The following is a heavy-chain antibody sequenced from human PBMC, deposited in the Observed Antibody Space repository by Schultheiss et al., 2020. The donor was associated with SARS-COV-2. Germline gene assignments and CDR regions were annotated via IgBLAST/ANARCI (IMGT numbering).Heavy chain of an antibody. V-gene: IGHV3-30*12. CDR3: ARYISLAGAAPDAFDI. CDR1: GFTFSSYG. J-gene: IGHJ3*02. Sequence: LSLTCAASGFTFSSYGMHWVRQAPGKGLEWVAVISYDGSNKYYADSVKGRFTISRDNSKNTLYLQMNSLRAEDTAVYYCARYISLAGAAPDAFDIWGQGTMVTVSS. D-gene: IGHD2-15*01. CDR2: ISYDGSNK.